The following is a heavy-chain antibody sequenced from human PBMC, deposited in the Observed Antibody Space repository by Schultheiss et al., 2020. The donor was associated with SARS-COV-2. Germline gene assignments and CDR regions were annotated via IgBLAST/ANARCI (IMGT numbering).Heavy chain of an antibody. CDR1: GYTFTSYG. V-gene: IGHV1-18*01. Sequence: ASVKVSCKASGYTFTSYGISWVRQAPGQRLEWMGWINAFNGNTNYAQKLQGRVTMTTDTSTSTAYMELRSLRSDDTAVYYCARDRSYYDSRGVFDYWGQGTLVTVSS. J-gene: IGHJ4*02. CDR2: INAFNGNT. D-gene: IGHD3-22*01. CDR3: ARDRSYYDSRGVFDY.